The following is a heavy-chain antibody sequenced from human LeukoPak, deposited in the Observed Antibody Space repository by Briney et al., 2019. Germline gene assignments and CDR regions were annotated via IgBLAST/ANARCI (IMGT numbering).Heavy chain of an antibody. V-gene: IGHV1-69*04. D-gene: IGHD3-10*01. J-gene: IGHJ5*02. CDR2: IIPILGIA. CDR1: GGTFSSYA. CDR3: ARGLGSGSYYGS. Sequence: ASVKVSCKASGGTFSSYAISWVRQAPGQGLEWMGRIIPILGIANYAQKFQGRVTMTRDTSTSTVYMELSSPRSEDTAVYYCARGLGSGSYYGSWGQGTLVTVSS.